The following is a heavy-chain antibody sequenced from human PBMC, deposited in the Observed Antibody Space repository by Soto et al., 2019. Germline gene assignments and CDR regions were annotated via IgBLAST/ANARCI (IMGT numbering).Heavy chain of an antibody. V-gene: IGHV4-39*01. CDR1: GGSISSSSYY. CDR2: IYYSGST. CDR3: ARHAVYSSSLLDY. D-gene: IGHD6-6*01. J-gene: IGHJ4*02. Sequence: QLQLQESGPGLVKPSETLSLTCTVSGGSISSSSYYWGWIRQPPGKGLEWIGSIYYSGSTYYNPSLKSRVTISVDTSKNQFSLKLSSVTAADTAVYYCARHAVYSSSLLDYWGQGTLVTVSS.